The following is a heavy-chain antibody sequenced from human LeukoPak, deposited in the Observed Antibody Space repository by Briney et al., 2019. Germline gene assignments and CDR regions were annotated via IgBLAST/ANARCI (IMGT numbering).Heavy chain of an antibody. D-gene: IGHD1-26*01. CDR1: GFTFSSFS. CDR2: ISSTSTNI. J-gene: IGHJ4*02. Sequence: PGGSLRLSCAVSGFTFSSFSMNWVRQAPGKGLEWGLYISSTSTNIYYADSVKGRFTVSRDNAKDSLYLQMNSLRDEDTAVYYCARDLISGDYTFDYWGQGALVTVSS. CDR3: ARDLISGDYTFDY. V-gene: IGHV3-48*02.